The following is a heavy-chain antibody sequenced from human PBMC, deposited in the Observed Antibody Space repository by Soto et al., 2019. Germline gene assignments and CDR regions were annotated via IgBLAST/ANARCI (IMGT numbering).Heavy chain of an antibody. Sequence: GGSLRLSCAVSGLTVSANYMSWVRQAPGKGLEWVSTIYPGGNTYYADSVKGRFTISRDDSKSTLYLQMNGLRAEDTAMYYCARLPPRYFDYWGQGTLVTVSS. CDR1: GLTVSANY. J-gene: IGHJ4*02. CDR2: IYPGGNT. V-gene: IGHV3-66*04. CDR3: ARLPPRYFDY.